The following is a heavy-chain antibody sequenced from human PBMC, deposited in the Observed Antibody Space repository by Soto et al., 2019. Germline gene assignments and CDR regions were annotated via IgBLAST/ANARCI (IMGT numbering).Heavy chain of an antibody. D-gene: IGHD4-17*01. J-gene: IGHJ6*02. CDR3: AREVYGDRPHYYYYGMDV. CDR1: GGSISSGGYY. V-gene: IGHV4-31*03. Sequence: QVQLQESGPGLVKPSQTLSLTCTVSGGSISSGGYYWSWIRQHPGKGLEWIGYIYYSGSTYYNPYPKSRVTISVDPSKNQFSLKLISVTAADTAVDYCAREVYGDRPHYYYYGMDVWGQGTTVTVSS. CDR2: IYYSGST.